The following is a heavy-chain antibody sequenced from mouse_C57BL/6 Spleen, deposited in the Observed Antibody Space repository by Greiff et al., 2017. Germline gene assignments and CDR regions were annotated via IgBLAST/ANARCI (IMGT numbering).Heavy chain of an antibody. D-gene: IGHD2-1*01. V-gene: IGHV5-17*01. CDR2: ISSGSSTI. J-gene: IGHJ3*01. CDR1: GFTFSDYG. CDR3: ARPFYYGNGGFAY. Sequence: EVMLVESGGGLVKPGGSLKLSCAASGFTFSDYGMHWVRQAPEKGLEWVAYISSGSSTIYYADTVKGRFTISRDNAKNTLFLQMTSLRSEDTAMYYCARPFYYGNGGFAYWGQGTLVTVSA.